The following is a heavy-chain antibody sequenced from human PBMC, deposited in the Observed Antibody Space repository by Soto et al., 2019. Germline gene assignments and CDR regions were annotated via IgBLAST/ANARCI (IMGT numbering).Heavy chain of an antibody. D-gene: IGHD5-12*01. V-gene: IGHV3-23*01. CDR2: ISVSTDRT. CDR3: HGYGY. J-gene: IGHJ4*02. Sequence: PGGSLRLSCAASGFTFGSYAMTWVRQAPGKGLEWVSAISVSTDRTYYADSVKGRFTISRDASKNTLFLQMNSLRGEDTAVYYCHGYGYWGQGTLVTVSS. CDR1: GFTFGSYA.